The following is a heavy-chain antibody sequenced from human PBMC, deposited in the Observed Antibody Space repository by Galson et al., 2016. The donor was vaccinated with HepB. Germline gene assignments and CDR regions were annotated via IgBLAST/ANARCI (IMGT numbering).Heavy chain of an antibody. V-gene: IGHV4-59*01. CDR3: AMYFVGNGGRGY. Sequence: SETLSLTCTVSGGSITNDHWSWVRQPPGKGLEWIGDTYYSGSINYNPSLKSRVTISVDRSKNQYSLTLSSVTAADTAWYFCAMYFVGNGGRGYWGQGILVTVSS. D-gene: IGHD2-8*01. CDR1: GGSITNDH. J-gene: IGHJ4*02. CDR2: TYYSGSI.